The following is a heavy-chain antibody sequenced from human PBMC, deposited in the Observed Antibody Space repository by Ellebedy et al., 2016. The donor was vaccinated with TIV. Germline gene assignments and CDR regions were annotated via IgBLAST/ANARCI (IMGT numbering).Heavy chain of an antibody. D-gene: IGHD3-3*01. CDR3: SITDFGTDAFDI. CDR1: SGSFSGYH. V-gene: IGHV4-34*01. Sequence: MPGGSLRLSCRVYSGSFSGYHFNWIRQSPGKGLEWIGEINHGGVTNYNPSLKSRLTLSVDTSTNHFSLRLTSVTAADTAVYYCSITDFGTDAFDIWGQGTGVTVSS. CDR2: INHGGVT. J-gene: IGHJ3*02.